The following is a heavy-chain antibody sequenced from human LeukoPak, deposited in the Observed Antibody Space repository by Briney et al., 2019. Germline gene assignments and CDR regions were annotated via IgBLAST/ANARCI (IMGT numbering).Heavy chain of an antibody. V-gene: IGHV1-69*13. CDR2: IIPIFGTA. D-gene: IGHD1-1*01. CDR3: ARESSGNEPFDY. Sequence: ASVKVSCKASGYTFTSYGISWVRQAPGQGLEWMGGIIPIFGTANYAQKFQGRVTITADESTSTAYMELSSLRSEDTAVYYCARESSGNEPFDYWGQGTLVTVSS. J-gene: IGHJ4*02. CDR1: GYTFTSYG.